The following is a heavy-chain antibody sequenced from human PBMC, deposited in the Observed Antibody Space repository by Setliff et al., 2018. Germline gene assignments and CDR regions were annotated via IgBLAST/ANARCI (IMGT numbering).Heavy chain of an antibody. CDR2: VRYNGGNE. J-gene: IGHJ6*03. D-gene: IGHD3-16*01. V-gene: IGHV3-30*02. CDR1: GFTFSSYG. Sequence: PGGSLRLSCAASGFTFSSYGMHWVRQAPGKGLEWVTFVRYNGGNEYYADSVKGRFTVSRDNSMNTLYLQMNSLSAEDTAIYYCARDPIGPFLCYMDGWGKGTTVTVSS. CDR3: ARDPIGPFLCYMDG.